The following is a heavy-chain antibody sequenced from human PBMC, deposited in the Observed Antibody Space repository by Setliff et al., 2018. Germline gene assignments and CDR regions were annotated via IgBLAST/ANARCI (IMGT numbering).Heavy chain of an antibody. D-gene: IGHD7-27*01. CDR1: GGSLSSFY. V-gene: IGHV4-59*01. J-gene: IGHJ5*02. CDR3: ARVTNWGLDLRFDP. CDR2: IDHSGGT. Sequence: SETLSLTCTVSGGSLSSFYWSWIRQSPGRGLDWIGYIDHSGGTSYNPSFESRVAISVATFENHFSLKLNSLTAADTAVYYCARVTNWGLDLRFDPWGQGILVTVSS.